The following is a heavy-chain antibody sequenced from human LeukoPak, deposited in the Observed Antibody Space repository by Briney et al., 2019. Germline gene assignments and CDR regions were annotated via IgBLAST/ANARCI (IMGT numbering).Heavy chain of an antibody. Sequence: PSETLSLTCTVSGGSISRYYWSWLRQPPGKGLEWLGYIYYSGSTNYNPSLKSRVTISVGTSKNQFSLKLSSVTAADTAVYYCARHRDTAMVSTVFDYWGQGTLVTVSS. CDR2: IYYSGST. D-gene: IGHD5-18*01. J-gene: IGHJ4*02. CDR3: ARHRDTAMVSTVFDY. CDR1: GGSISRYY. V-gene: IGHV4-59*01.